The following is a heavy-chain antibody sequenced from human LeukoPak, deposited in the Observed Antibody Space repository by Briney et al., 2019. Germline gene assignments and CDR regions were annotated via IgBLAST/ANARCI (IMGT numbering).Heavy chain of an antibody. CDR3: AREDYCSGGSCYSGYFQH. D-gene: IGHD2-15*01. CDR2: IYYSGTT. Sequence: SSETLSLTCTVSGGSISSYYWSWIRQPPGKGLEWIGYIYYSGTTNYNPSLKGRVTISVDTSKNQFSLKLSSVTAADTAVYYCAREDYCSGGSCYSGYFQHWGQGTLVTVSS. J-gene: IGHJ1*01. CDR1: GGSISSYY. V-gene: IGHV4-59*01.